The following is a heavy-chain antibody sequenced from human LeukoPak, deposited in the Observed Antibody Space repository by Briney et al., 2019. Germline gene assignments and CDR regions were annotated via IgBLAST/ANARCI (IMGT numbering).Heavy chain of an antibody. Sequence: ASVKVSCEVSGYTLTELSMHWVRQAPGKGLEWMGGFDPEDGETIYAQKFQGRVTMTEDTSTDTAYMELRSLRSEDTAVYYCATDPHVLGYCSGGSCYGWGQGTLVTVSS. CDR2: FDPEDGET. J-gene: IGHJ4*02. CDR3: ATDPHVLGYCSGGSCYG. V-gene: IGHV1-24*01. D-gene: IGHD2-15*01. CDR1: GYTLTELS.